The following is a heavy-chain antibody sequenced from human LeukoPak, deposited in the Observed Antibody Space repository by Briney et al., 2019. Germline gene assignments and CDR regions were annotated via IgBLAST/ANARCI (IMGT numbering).Heavy chain of an antibody. D-gene: IGHD3-22*01. CDR2: ISSSGSTI. J-gene: IGHJ4*02. Sequence: GGSLRLSCAASGFTFSSYEMNWVRQAPGKGLEWVSYISSSGSTIYYADSVKGRFTISRDHAKNSLYLQMNSLRAEDTAVYYCARAEYYYDSSGYPVYYFDYWGQGTLVTVSS. CDR3: ARAEYYYDSSGYPVYYFDY. CDR1: GFTFSSYE. V-gene: IGHV3-48*03.